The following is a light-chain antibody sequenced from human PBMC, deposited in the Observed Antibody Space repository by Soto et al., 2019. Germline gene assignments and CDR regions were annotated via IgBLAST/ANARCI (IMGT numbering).Light chain of an antibody. CDR1: SSNIGAGYD. J-gene: IGLJ3*02. Sequence: QSVLTQPPSVSGAPGQRVTISCTGSSSNIGAGYDVHWYQQHPGKAPKLMIYEVSKRPSGVPARFSGSKSGNTASLTVSGFQAEDEADYYCSSSAGGYTWVFGGGAKLTVL. CDR3: SSSAGGYTWV. V-gene: IGLV1-40*01. CDR2: EVS.